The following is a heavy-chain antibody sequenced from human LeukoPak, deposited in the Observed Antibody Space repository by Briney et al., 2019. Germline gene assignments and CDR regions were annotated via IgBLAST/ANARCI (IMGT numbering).Heavy chain of an antibody. CDR3: ARALDSSGWNGRDY. D-gene: IGHD6-19*01. V-gene: IGHV3-7*04. J-gene: IGHJ4*02. CDR1: GFTFSSYW. Sequence: PGGSLRLSCAASGFTFSSYWMTWVRQAPGRGLEWVANIKGDGSEKYYADSVRGRFTISRDKSKNTLYLQMNSLRPEDTAVYYCARALDSSGWNGRDYWGQGTLVTVSS. CDR2: IKGDGSEK.